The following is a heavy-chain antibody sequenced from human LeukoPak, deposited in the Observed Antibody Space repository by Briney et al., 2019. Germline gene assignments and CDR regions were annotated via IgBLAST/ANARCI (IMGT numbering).Heavy chain of an antibody. Sequence: AGGSLRLSCAASGFSVSSNYMNWVRQAPGKGLEWVSAIYTGGSTYYADSVKGRFTISRDNIKNTLYLQMNSLRAEDTAVYYCARDKLGSGYSSDFDYWGQGTLVTVSS. V-gene: IGHV3-66*02. D-gene: IGHD6-19*01. J-gene: IGHJ4*02. CDR1: GFSVSSNY. CDR3: ARDKLGSGYSSDFDY. CDR2: IYTGGST.